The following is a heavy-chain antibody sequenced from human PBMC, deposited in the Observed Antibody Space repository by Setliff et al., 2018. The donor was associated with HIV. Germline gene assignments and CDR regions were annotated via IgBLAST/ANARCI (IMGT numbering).Heavy chain of an antibody. CDR1: GYTFLTYG. CDR2: MNPNSGNT. V-gene: IGHV1-8*02. CDR3: ARATDYDSSGYYSLNFDY. Sequence: ASVKVSCKASGYTFLTYGISWVRQAPGQGLEWMGWMNPNSGNTGYAQKFQGRVTMTRNTSISTAYMELSSLRSEDTAVYYCARATDYDSSGYYSLNFDYWGQGTLVTVSS. J-gene: IGHJ4*02. D-gene: IGHD3-22*01.